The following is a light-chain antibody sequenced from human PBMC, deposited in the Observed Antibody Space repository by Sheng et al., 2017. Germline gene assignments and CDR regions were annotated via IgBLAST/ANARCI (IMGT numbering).Light chain of an antibody. CDR3: QQSYSTPFA. V-gene: IGKV1-39*01. CDR1: EWISTY. CDR2: AAS. J-gene: IGKJ4*01. Sequence: DIRMTQSPSSLSASVGDRVTITCRSSEWISTYLNWYQQKPGKAPRLLIYAASSLQSGVSSRFAGSGSATDFTLTINNLQPEDFATYYCQQSYSTPFAFGGGTKLDIK.